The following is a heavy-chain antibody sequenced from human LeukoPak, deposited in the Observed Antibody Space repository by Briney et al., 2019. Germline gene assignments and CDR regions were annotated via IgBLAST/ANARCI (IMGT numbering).Heavy chain of an antibody. CDR2: IRYDGNNK. D-gene: IGHD3-16*01. V-gene: IGHV3-30*02. CDR3: AKGYRNHLLILLDS. J-gene: IGHJ5*01. Sequence: GGSLRLSCAASGFTFSSSDMHWVRQAPGKGLEWVAFIRYDGNNKYYADSVKGRLTITRDNSKNTLHLQMNSLRAADTAVYYCAKGYRNHLLILLDSWGQGTLVTVSS. CDR1: GFTFSSSD.